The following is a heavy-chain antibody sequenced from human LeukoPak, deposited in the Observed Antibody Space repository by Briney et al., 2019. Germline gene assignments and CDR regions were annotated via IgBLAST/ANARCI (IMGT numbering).Heavy chain of an antibody. CDR3: ARGLYGAYGTDY. CDR1: GFTVSSTY. D-gene: IGHD4-17*01. Sequence: PGGSLRLSCAASGFTVSSTYMSWVRQAPGKGLEWVSVFYSADTTYYANSVKGRFTISRDDSKNMLYLQMNSLRAEDTAVYYCARGLYGAYGTDYWGQGTLVTVSS. V-gene: IGHV3-66*01. CDR2: FYSADTT. J-gene: IGHJ4*02.